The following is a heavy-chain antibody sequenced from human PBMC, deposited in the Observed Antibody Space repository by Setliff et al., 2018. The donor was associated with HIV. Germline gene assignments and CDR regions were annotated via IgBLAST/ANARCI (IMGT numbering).Heavy chain of an antibody. V-gene: IGHV4-61*09. Sequence: SETLSLTCTVSGGSINSGSYYWTWIRQPAGKGLEWIGHIYTSGSTNYNPSLQSRVTMSVDTSKNQFSLRLSSVTAADTAVYYCARDNYYNFWSGYWGMDVWGQGTTVTAP. CDR1: GGSINSGSYY. J-gene: IGHJ6*02. CDR2: IYTSGST. D-gene: IGHD3-3*01. CDR3: ARDNYYNFWSGYWGMDV.